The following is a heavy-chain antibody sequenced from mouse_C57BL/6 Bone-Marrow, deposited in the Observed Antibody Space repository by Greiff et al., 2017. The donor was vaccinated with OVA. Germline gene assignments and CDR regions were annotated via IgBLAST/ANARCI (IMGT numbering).Heavy chain of an antibody. J-gene: IGHJ1*03. V-gene: IGHV1-63*01. CDR1: GYTFTNYW. CDR2: IYPGGGYT. D-gene: IGHD1-1*01. CDR3: ARGYYGSRYFDV. Sequence: VMLVESGAELVRPGTSVKMSCKASGYTFTNYWIGWAKQRPGHGLEWIGDIYPGGGYTNYNEKFKGKATLTADKSSSTAYMQFSSLTSEDSAIYYCARGYYGSRYFDVWGTGTTVTVSS.